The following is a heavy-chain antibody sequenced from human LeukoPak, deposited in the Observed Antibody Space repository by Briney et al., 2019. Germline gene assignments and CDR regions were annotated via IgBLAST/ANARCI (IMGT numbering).Heavy chain of an antibody. V-gene: IGHV4-34*01. Sequence: SETLSLTCAVYGGSFSGYYWSWIRQPPGKGLEWIGEINHSGSTNYNPSLKSRVTISVDTSKNQFSLKLSSVTAADTAVYYCARVHYLGYCSSTSCFGNSIDYWGQGTLATVSS. CDR3: ARVHYLGYCSSTSCFGNSIDY. D-gene: IGHD2-2*01. CDR1: GGSFSGYY. J-gene: IGHJ4*02. CDR2: INHSGST.